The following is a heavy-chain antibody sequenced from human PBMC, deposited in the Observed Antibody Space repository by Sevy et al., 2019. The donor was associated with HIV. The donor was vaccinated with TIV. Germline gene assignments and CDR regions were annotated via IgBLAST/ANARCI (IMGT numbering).Heavy chain of an antibody. CDR1: GGSISSGGYS. Sequence: SETLSLTCAVSGGSISSGGYSWSWIRQPPGKGLEWIGYIYHSGSTYYNPSLKSRVTISVDRSKNQFSLKLSSVTAAVTAVYYCARTYDSSGYYDYWGQGTLVTVSS. CDR2: IYHSGST. J-gene: IGHJ4*02. D-gene: IGHD3-22*01. V-gene: IGHV4-30-2*01. CDR3: ARTYDSSGYYDY.